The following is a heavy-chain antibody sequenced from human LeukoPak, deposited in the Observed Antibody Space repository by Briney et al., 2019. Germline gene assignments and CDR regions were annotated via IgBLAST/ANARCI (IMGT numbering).Heavy chain of an antibody. CDR1: GGYISSGGYS. V-gene: IGHV4-31*03. Sequence: PSETLFLTCSVSGGYISSGGYSSSWIRQFPGKGLEWIGYIHYSGSTYYHPSLKSRVALSVDTSKSQFSLKVRSVTAADTAVYYWFVLHHGKYYHDNWGQGTLVTVSS. CDR3: FVLHHGKYYHDN. CDR2: IHYSGST. D-gene: IGHD2-2*02. J-gene: IGHJ4*02.